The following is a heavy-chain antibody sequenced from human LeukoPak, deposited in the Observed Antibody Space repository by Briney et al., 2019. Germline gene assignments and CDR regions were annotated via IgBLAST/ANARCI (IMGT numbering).Heavy chain of an antibody. J-gene: IGHJ3*02. CDR2: IYYSGST. CDR1: GGSISSYY. D-gene: IGHD7-27*01. V-gene: IGHV4-59*01. CDR3: ARVNWGRSKNAFDI. Sequence: SETLSLTCTVSGGSISSYYWSWIRQPPGKGLEWIGYIYYSGSTNYNPSLKSRVTISVDTSKNQFSLKLSSVTAADTAVYYCARVNWGRSKNAFDIWGQGTMVTVSS.